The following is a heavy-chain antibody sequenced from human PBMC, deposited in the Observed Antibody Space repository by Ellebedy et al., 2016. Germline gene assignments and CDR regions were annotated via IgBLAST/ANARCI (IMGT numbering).Heavy chain of an antibody. Sequence: GGSLRLSCVASGFTFGRYWMHWVRQAPGNKLVWVSRIKSDGSSTTYADSVKGRFTNSRDNARNTLYLQMNSLRGEDTAVYFCARDRGDYSISGPWGQGTLVTVSS. CDR1: GFTFGRYW. CDR2: IKSDGSST. V-gene: IGHV3-74*01. CDR3: ARDRGDYSISGP. D-gene: IGHD4-11*01. J-gene: IGHJ5*02.